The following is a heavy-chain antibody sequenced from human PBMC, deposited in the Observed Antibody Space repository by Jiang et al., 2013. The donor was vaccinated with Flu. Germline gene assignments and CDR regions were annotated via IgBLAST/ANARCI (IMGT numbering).Heavy chain of an antibody. D-gene: IGHD3-3*01. Sequence: QLVESGPGLVKPSETLSLTCTVSGGSIRPYYWSWIRQPPGKGLEWIGYIFYSGSTYSNPSLKSQVTISVDTSNDQFSLMLSSVTAADTAVYYCARHLEQSFTAGGFDPWGQGTLVTVSS. J-gene: IGHJ5*02. CDR1: GGSIRPYY. CDR2: IFYSGST. CDR3: ARHLEQSFTAGGFDP. V-gene: IGHV4-59*08.